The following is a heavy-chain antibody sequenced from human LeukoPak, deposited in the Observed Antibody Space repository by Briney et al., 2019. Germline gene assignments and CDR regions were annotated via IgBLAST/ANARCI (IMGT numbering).Heavy chain of an antibody. J-gene: IGHJ4*02. CDR2: INVGNGDT. Sequence: ASVKVSCKVSGYIFTEISIHWVRQAPGQGLEWMGYINVGNGDTKYSQKFQGRVTFTRDTSASIAYMELSSLTSEDTAIYYCARKNYGDRHPYDYWGQGTLVTVSS. V-gene: IGHV1-3*01. CDR3: ARKNYGDRHPYDY. D-gene: IGHD4-17*01. CDR1: GYIFTEIS.